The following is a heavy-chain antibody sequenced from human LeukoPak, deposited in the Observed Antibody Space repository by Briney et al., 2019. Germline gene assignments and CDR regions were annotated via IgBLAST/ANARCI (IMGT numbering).Heavy chain of an antibody. D-gene: IGHD6-13*01. CDR2: IWYGGSNK. Sequence: PGRSLRLSCAASGFTFSSYGMHWVRQAPGKGLEWVAVIWYGGSNKYYADSVKGRFTISRDNSKNTLYLQMNSLRAEDTAVYYCAKDSTAAGSADYWGQGTLVTVSS. J-gene: IGHJ4*02. V-gene: IGHV3-30*18. CDR3: AKDSTAAGSADY. CDR1: GFTFSSYG.